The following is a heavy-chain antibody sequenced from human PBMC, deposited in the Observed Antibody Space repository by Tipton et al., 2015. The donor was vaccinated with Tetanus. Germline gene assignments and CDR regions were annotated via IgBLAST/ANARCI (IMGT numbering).Heavy chain of an antibody. CDR1: GFRFSSDW. D-gene: IGHD6-13*01. CDR2: INRDGSEK. CDR3: ARDGSGTGYGMDV. V-gene: IGHV3-7*03. Sequence: SLRLSCADTGFRFSSDWMGWVRQAAGKGLEWVAHINRDGSEKACADAVQGRFSISRDSAKNSLSLQMNSLRAEDTAVYYCARDGSGTGYGMDVWGQGPTVTVSS. J-gene: IGHJ6*02.